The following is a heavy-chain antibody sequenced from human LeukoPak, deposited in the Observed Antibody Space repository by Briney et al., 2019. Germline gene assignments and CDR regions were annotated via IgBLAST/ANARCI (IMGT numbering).Heavy chain of an antibody. CDR3: ARDGTTVVEDWYFDL. CDR1: GGSISSYY. Sequence: SETLSLTCTVSGGSISSYYWSWIRQPAGKGLEWIGRIYTSGSTNYNPSLKSRVTMSVDTSKNQFSLKLSSVTAADTAVYYCARDGTTVVEDWYFDLWGRGTLVTASS. D-gene: IGHD4-23*01. CDR2: IYTSGST. V-gene: IGHV4-4*07. J-gene: IGHJ2*01.